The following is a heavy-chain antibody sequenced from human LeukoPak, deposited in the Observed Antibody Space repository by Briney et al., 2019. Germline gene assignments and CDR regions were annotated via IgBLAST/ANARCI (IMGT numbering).Heavy chain of an antibody. CDR3: ATPLVPGIAVAGQGYFDY. J-gene: IGHJ4*02. CDR2: MNPNSGNT. D-gene: IGHD6-19*01. V-gene: IGHV1-8*01. Sequence: ASVKVSCKASGYTFTSYDINWVRQATGQGLEWMGWMNPNSGNTGYAQKFQGRVTMTEDTSTDTAYMEPSSLRSEDTAVYYCATPLVPGIAVAGQGYFDYWGQGTLVTVSS. CDR1: GYTFTSYD.